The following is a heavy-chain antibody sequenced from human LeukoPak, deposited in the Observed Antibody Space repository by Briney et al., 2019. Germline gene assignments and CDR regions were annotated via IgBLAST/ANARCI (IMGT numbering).Heavy chain of an antibody. CDR3: ARKSSSWIGMDV. CDR2: IWYDGSNK. CDR1: GVTFSSYG. Sequence: PGGSLRLSCAVSGVTFSSYGMHWVRQAPGKGLEWVAVIWYDGSNKYYGDSVKGRFTISRDNSKNTLYLQMNSLRAEDTAVYYCARKSSSWIGMDVWGQGTTVTVSS. D-gene: IGHD6-13*01. V-gene: IGHV3-33*01. J-gene: IGHJ6*02.